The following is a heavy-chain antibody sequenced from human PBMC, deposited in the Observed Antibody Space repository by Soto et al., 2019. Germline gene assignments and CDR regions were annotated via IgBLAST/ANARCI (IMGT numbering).Heavy chain of an antibody. V-gene: IGHV4-34*01. CDR3: ARDSGRSFVYAIEPFDY. Sequence: PSETLSLTCAVYGGSFSGYYWSWIRQPPGKGLEWIGEINHSGRTNYHPSLKSRVTISVDTSKNQFSLKLSSVTAADPAVYYCARDSGRSFVYAIEPFDYWGQGTLVTGSS. D-gene: IGHD2-8*01. J-gene: IGHJ4*02. CDR1: GGSFSGYY. CDR2: INHSGRT.